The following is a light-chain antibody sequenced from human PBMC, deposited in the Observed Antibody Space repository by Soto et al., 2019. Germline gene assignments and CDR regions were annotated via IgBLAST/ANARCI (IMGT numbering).Light chain of an antibody. CDR2: DVS. Sequence: QSALTQPPSVSGSPVQSVTISCTGTSSDIGGYNYVSWYQQLPGKAPKLMIYDVSKRPSGVPDRFSGSNSGNTASLPISGLQAEDEADYYCCSYAGTTHVFGTGTKVTVL. V-gene: IGLV2-11*01. CDR1: SSDIGGYNY. CDR3: CSYAGTTHV. J-gene: IGLJ1*01.